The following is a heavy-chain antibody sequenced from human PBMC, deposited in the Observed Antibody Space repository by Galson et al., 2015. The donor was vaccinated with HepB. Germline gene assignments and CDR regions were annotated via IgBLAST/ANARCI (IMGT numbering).Heavy chain of an antibody. Sequence: SLRLSCAASGFTFSSYAMSWVRQAPGKGLEWVSAISGSGGSTYYADSVKGRFTISRDNSKNTLYLQMNSLRAEDTAVYYCAHVIWLERRGRAHFDIWGQGTMVTVSS. J-gene: IGHJ3*02. D-gene: IGHD1-1*01. V-gene: IGHV3-23*01. CDR2: ISGSGGST. CDR3: AHVIWLERRGRAHFDI. CDR1: GFTFSSYA.